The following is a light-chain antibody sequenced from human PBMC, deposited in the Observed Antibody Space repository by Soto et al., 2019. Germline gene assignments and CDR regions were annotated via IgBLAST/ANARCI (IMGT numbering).Light chain of an antibody. CDR2: DAS. J-gene: IGKJ4*01. CDR1: QDIKNY. CDR3: QQYDNLPLT. Sequence: SQMTQSPSSLSASVGDRVTITCQASQDIKNYLNWYQQKSGKAPKLLIYDASDLETGVPSRFSGSGSGTDFTFTINSLQPEDIATYYCQQYDNLPLTFGGGTKV. V-gene: IGKV1-33*01.